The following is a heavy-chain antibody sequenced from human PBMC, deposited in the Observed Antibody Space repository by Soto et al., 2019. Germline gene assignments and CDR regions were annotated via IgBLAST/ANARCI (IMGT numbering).Heavy chain of an antibody. CDR3: ARDLRDIVATSWFDP. CDR1: GGSISSYY. V-gene: IGHV4-59*01. J-gene: IGHJ5*02. CDR2: IYYSGST. Sequence: PAETLSLTCTVSGGSISSYYWSWIRQPPGKGLEWIGYIYYSGSTNYNPSLKSRVTISVDTSKNQFSLKLRSVPAADTAVYYCARDLRDIVATSWFDPWAQGTLVTVSS. D-gene: IGHD5-12*01.